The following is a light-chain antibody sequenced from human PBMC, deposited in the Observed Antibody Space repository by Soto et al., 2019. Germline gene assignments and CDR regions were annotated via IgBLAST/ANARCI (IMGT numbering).Light chain of an antibody. CDR1: SSDVGGYNY. J-gene: IGLJ2*01. Sequence: QSALTQPASVSGSPGQSITISCTGTSSDVGGYNYVSWYQQHPGKAPKFMIYDVSNRPSGVSNRFSGSKSGNTASLTISGPQAEDEADYYCSSYTSSSTLVFGGGTKVTVL. V-gene: IGLV2-14*01. CDR3: SSYTSSSTLV. CDR2: DVS.